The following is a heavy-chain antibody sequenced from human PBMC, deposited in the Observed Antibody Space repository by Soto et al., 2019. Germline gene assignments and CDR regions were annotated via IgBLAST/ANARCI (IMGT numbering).Heavy chain of an antibody. Sequence: QVQLLESGPRLVKSSETLSLTCTVSGAAIRNYYWFWIRQAPGKGLEWIGYVYDSGSTIYNPSLKSRVAISVDTSKNQIFLNLTPVTAADTAVYYCAKWLQYGGWFDTWGQGTLVTVSS. V-gene: IGHV4-59*01. CDR3: AKWLQYGGWFDT. J-gene: IGHJ5*02. CDR2: VYDSGST. CDR1: GAAIRNYY. D-gene: IGHD5-12*01.